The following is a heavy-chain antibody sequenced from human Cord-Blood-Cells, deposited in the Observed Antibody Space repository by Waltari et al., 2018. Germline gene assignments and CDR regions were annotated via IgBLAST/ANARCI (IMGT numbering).Heavy chain of an antibody. Sequence: QVQLQQWGAGLLKPSETLSLTCAVYGGSFSGYYWSWIRQPPGKGLEWIGEINHSGRTNYNPSLKSRVTISVDTSKNQFSLKLSSVTAADTAVYYCACRDGYNDAFDIWGQGTMVTVSS. CDR3: ACRDGYNDAFDI. J-gene: IGHJ3*02. CDR2: INHSGRT. CDR1: GGSFSGYY. V-gene: IGHV4-34*01. D-gene: IGHD5-12*01.